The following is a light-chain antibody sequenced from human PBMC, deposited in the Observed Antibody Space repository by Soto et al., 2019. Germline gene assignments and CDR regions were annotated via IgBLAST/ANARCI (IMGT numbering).Light chain of an antibody. J-gene: IGKJ1*01. Sequence: ESVLTQSPGTLSLSPGERATLSCRASQSVSNNYLAWYQQKPGQAPRLLIYGASTRATGIPDRFSGSGSGTDFTLTISRLESEDCAVYYCQQDGSLPTWTVVQGTKVDIK. V-gene: IGKV3-20*01. CDR3: QQDGSLPTWT. CDR1: QSVSNNY. CDR2: GAS.